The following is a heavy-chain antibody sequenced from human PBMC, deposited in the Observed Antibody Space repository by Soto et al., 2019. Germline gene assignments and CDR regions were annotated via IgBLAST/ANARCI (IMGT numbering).Heavy chain of an antibody. V-gene: IGHV1-8*01. D-gene: IGHD6-19*01. J-gene: IGHJ4*02. CDR3: GRGGKWLQGGQVDY. CDR2: MNPNSGNT. Sequence: ASVKVSCKSSGYTFTRYDINWVRQATGQGLEWMGWMNPNSGNTDYAQKFQGRVTMTRNTSISTAYMELSSLRSEDTAVYYCGRGGKWLQGGQVDYWGQGTLVTVSS. CDR1: GYTFTRYD.